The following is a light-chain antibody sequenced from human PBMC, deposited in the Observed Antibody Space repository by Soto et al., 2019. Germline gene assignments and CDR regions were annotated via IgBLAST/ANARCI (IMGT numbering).Light chain of an antibody. CDR1: QSVSSF. CDR2: DAS. Sequence: EIVLTQSPATLALSPGERATLSCRASQSVSSFLAWYQQKPGQAPRLLIYDASKRATGISARFSGSGSGTDFTLIISSLEPEDFAVYYCQQRSSWPLTFGGGTKVEIK. CDR3: QQRSSWPLT. V-gene: IGKV3-11*01. J-gene: IGKJ4*01.